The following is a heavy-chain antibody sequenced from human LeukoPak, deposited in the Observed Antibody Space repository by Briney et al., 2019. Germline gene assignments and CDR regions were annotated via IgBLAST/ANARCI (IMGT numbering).Heavy chain of an antibody. CDR2: IAHDGAIK. Sequence: GGSLRLSCAASRSSLSNYAMHWVRQPPGEGLEWVAVIAHDGAIKLYADAVKGRFTISRDNSRNTLYLEMNNLRGEDTAVYYCARDLSIAARGYYYYGMDVWGQGTTVTVSS. V-gene: IGHV3-30-3*01. J-gene: IGHJ6*02. D-gene: IGHD6-6*01. CDR3: ARDLSIAARGYYYYGMDV. CDR1: RSSLSNYA.